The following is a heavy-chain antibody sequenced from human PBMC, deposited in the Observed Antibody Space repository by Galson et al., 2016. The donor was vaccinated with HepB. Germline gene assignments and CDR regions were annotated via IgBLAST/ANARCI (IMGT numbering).Heavy chain of an antibody. CDR3: ARRSRLNYYDHYNMDV. J-gene: IGHJ6*02. V-gene: IGHV3-30*03. CDR1: GFTFSSHG. D-gene: IGHD3-16*01. Sequence: SLRLSCAASGFTFSSHGMHWVRQAPGKGLEWVAVISFDGKTKYYADSVKGRLIISRDNSANSLYLQINSLRRDDTAVYYRARRSRLNYYDHYNMDVWGLGTTVIVSS. CDR2: ISFDGKTK.